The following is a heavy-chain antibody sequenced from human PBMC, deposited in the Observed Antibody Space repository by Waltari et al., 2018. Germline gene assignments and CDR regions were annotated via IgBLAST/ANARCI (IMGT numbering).Heavy chain of an antibody. CDR1: GGSISSYY. J-gene: IGHJ3*02. CDR2: IYTSGST. D-gene: IGHD2-21*02. CDR3: ARDESGGDAFDI. Sequence: QVQLQESGPGLVKPSETLSLTCTVSGGSISSYYWSWIRQPPGKGLEWIGYIYTSGSTNYNPSLKSRVTISVDTSKNQFSLKLSSVTAADTAVYYCARDESGGDAFDIWGQGTMVTVSS. V-gene: IGHV4-4*09.